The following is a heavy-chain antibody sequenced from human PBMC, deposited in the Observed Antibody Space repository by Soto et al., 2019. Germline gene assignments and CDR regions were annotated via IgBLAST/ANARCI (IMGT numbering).Heavy chain of an antibody. CDR3: ARDSSGWLPYYYYGMDV. V-gene: IGHV3-21*01. CDR1: GFTFSSYS. J-gene: IGHJ6*02. Sequence: PGGSLRLSCAASGFTFSSYSMNWVRQAPGKGLEWVSSISSSSSYIYYADSVKGRFTISRDNAKNSLYLQMNSLRAEDTAVYYCARDSSGWLPYYYYGMDVWGQGNTVTVSS. D-gene: IGHD6-19*01. CDR2: ISSSSSYI.